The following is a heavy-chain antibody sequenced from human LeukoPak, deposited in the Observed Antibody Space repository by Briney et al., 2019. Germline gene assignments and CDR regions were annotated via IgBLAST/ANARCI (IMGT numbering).Heavy chain of an antibody. D-gene: IGHD3-3*01. CDR1: GGSFSGYY. CDR3: AREVGRDFWSGYYIYDAFDI. V-gene: IGHV4-34*01. Sequence: SETLSLTCAVYGGSFSGYYWSWIRQPPGKGLEWIGEINHSGSTNYNPSLKSRVTISVDTSKNQFSLKLSSVTAADTAVYYCAREVGRDFWSGYYIYDAFDIWGQGTMVTVSS. CDR2: INHSGST. J-gene: IGHJ3*02.